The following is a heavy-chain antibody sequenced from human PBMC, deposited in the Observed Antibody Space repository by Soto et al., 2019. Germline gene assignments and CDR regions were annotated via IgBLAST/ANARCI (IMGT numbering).Heavy chain of an antibody. CDR1: GDTVSSNSVA. V-gene: IGHV6-1*01. J-gene: IGHJ6*02. D-gene: IGHD2-15*01. Sequence: SQTPSLTCVGSGDTVSSNSVAWNWVRQSPSRGLEWLGRTYYRSRWYSDYAVSVRSRIDINADTSKNQVSLQLNSVTPEDTAVYYXARSEEDSDYYYYGMDVWGQGTTVTVSS. CDR3: ARSEEDSDYYYYGMDV. CDR2: TYYRSRWYS.